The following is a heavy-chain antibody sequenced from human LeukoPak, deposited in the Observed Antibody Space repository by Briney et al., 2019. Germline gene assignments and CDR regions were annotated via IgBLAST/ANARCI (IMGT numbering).Heavy chain of an antibody. J-gene: IGHJ4*02. CDR2: ISSSSSYI. V-gene: IGHV3-21*01. CDR3: ARDGDIVVVPAAIGRGYYFDY. CDR1: GFTFSSYS. D-gene: IGHD2-2*02. Sequence: PGGSLRLSCAAYGFTFSSYSMNWVRQAPGKGLEWVSSISSSSSYIYYADSEKRRFIISRDNAKNSLYLQMNSLSAEDTAVYYCARDGDIVVVPAAIGRGYYFDYWGQGTLVTVSS.